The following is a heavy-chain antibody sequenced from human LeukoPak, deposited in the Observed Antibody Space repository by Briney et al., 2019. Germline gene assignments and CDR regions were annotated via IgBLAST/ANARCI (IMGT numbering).Heavy chain of an antibody. J-gene: IGHJ4*02. CDR3: ARVGSSIAEYYFDY. CDR1: GGSISSYY. V-gene: IGHV4-59*01. Sequence: PSETLSLTCTVSGGSISSYYWSWIRQPPGKGLEWIGYIYYSGSTNYNPSLKSRVTLSVDTSKNQFSLKLSSVTAADTAVYYCARVGSSIAEYYFDYWGQGTLVTVSS. D-gene: IGHD6-6*01. CDR2: IYYSGST.